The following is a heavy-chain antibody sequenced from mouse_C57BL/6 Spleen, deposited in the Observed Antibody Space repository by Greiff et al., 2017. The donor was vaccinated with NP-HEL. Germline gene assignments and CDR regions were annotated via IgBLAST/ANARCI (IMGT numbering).Heavy chain of an antibody. CDR2: IRSKSNNYAT. Sequence: GGGLVQPKGSLKLSCAASGFSFNPYAMHWVRQAPGKGLEWVARIRSKSNNYATYYADSVKDRFTISRDDSKSMLYLQMNNLETEDTAMYYCVRHRSGSSFDYWGQGTTLTVSS. V-gene: IGHV10-1*01. J-gene: IGHJ2*01. CDR1: GFSFNPYA. D-gene: IGHD1-1*01. CDR3: VRHRSGSSFDY.